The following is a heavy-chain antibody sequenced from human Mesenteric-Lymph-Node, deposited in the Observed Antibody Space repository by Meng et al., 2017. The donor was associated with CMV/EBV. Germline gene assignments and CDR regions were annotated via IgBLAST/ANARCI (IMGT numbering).Heavy chain of an antibody. V-gene: IGHV3-23*01. CDR1: GFTLGTFA. D-gene: IGHD3-10*01. J-gene: IGHJ4*02. CDR2: ISVAGGSQ. Sequence: GGSLRLSCTASGFTLGTFAMSWVRQAPGRGLEWVSSISVAGGSQYYADSVKGRFTISRDNSKNTLYLQMNSLRAEDTAVYYCARTPPLGFGESYFFDYWGQGTLVTVSS. CDR3: ARTPPLGFGESYFFDY.